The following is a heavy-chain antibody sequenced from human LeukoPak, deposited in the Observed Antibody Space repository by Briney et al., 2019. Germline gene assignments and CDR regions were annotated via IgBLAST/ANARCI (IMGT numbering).Heavy chain of an antibody. D-gene: IGHD5-24*01. CDR2: IIPTFGTA. V-gene: IGHV1-69*13. CDR3: ARAQRSLGWFDP. CDR1: GGTFSSYA. Sequence: SVKVSCKASGGTFSSYAISWVRQAPGQGLEWMGAIIPTFGTANYAQKFQGRVTITADESTSTAYMELSSLRSEDTAVYYCARAQRSLGWFDPWGQGTLVIVSS. J-gene: IGHJ5*02.